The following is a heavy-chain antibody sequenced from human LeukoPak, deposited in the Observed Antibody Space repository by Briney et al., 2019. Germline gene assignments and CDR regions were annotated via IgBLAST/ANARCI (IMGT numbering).Heavy chain of an antibody. CDR1: GYTFTGYY. Sequence: ASVKVSCKASGYTFTGYYMHWVRQAPGQGLEWMGWINPNSGGTNYAQKFQGRVTMTRDTSISTAYMELSRLRSDDTAVYYCARVTSVLYGSGSYYIGPQGDDAFDIWGQGTMVTVSS. CDR2: INPNSGGT. D-gene: IGHD3-10*01. CDR3: ARVTSVLYGSGSYYIGPQGDDAFDI. V-gene: IGHV1-2*02. J-gene: IGHJ3*02.